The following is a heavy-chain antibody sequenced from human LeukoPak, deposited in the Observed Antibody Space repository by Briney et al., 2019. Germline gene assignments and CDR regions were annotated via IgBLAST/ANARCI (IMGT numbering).Heavy chain of an antibody. CDR3: ARAKGYSGPLNDY. D-gene: IGHD5-12*01. Sequence: GGSLRLSCAASGSTFSSYEMNWVRQAPGKGLEWVSYISSSGSTIYYADSVKGRFTISRDNAKNSLYLQMNSLRAEDTAVYYCARAKGYSGPLNDYWGQGTLVTVSS. CDR1: GSTFSSYE. V-gene: IGHV3-48*03. CDR2: ISSSGSTI. J-gene: IGHJ4*02.